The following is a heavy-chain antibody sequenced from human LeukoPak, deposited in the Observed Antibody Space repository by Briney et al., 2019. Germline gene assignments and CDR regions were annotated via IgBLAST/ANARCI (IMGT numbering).Heavy chain of an antibody. Sequence: GGSLRLSCAASEFTFSSYGMHWVRQAPGKGLEGVAFIRCDGSNKYFADSVKGRFTISRDNSKNTLYLQMNSLRAEDTAVYYCARAKPKNMVRGLIMRRESRYYFDYWGQGTLVTVSS. CDR1: EFTFSSYG. V-gene: IGHV3-30*02. CDR2: IRCDGSNK. D-gene: IGHD3-10*01. CDR3: ARAKPKNMVRGLIMRRESRYYFDY. J-gene: IGHJ4*02.